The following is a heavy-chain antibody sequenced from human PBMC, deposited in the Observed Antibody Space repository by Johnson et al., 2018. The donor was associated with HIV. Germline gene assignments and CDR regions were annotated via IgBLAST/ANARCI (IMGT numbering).Heavy chain of an antibody. J-gene: IGHJ3*02. CDR2: IRYDGSNK. D-gene: IGHD2-15*01. CDR1: GFTFSSYG. Sequence: QVQLVESGGGLVQPGGSLRLSCAASGFTFSSYGMHWVRQAPGKGLEWVAFIRYDGSNKYYADSVKGRFTISRDNSNNTLYVQMNGLRAEDTAVDYCATGSLVVVGGDGLLQLRDAFDIWGRGTKVTVSS. V-gene: IGHV3-30*02. CDR3: ATGSLVVVGGDGLLQLRDAFDI.